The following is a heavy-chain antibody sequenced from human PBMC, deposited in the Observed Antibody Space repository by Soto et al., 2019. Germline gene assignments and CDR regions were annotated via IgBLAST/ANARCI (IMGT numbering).Heavy chain of an antibody. CDR3: VRDAPSHQSIFDL. J-gene: IGHJ4*02. CDR1: EYSFGDYY. V-gene: IGHV1-2*02. D-gene: IGHD2-2*01. Sequence: QVQLVQSGTEVKKPGASVKVSCKTSEYSFGDYYLHWVRQAPEKGLEWMGWINLNDGGTNSPRKFQGSLTMTRDKSITTVYMELRRLRSDDTAVYFCVRDAPSHQSIFDLWGPGTLVTVAS. CDR2: INLNDGGT.